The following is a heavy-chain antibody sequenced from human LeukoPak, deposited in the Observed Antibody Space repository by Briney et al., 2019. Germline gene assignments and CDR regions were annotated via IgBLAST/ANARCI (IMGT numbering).Heavy chain of an antibody. J-gene: IGHJ4*02. V-gene: IGHV4-39*01. CDR2: IYYSGST. Sequence: PSETLSLTCTVSGGSISSSSYYWGWIRQPPGKGLEWIGSIYYSGSTYYNPSLKSRVTISVDTSKNQFSLKLSPVTAADTAVYYCARHVGYGQGGFDYWGEGTLVSVSS. CDR3: ARHVGYGQGGFDY. CDR1: GGSISSSSYY. D-gene: IGHD5-12*01.